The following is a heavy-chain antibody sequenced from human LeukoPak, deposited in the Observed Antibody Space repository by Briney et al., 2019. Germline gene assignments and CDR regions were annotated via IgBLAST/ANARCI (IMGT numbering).Heavy chain of an antibody. J-gene: IGHJ4*02. V-gene: IGHV4-30-4*01. CDR1: GGSISSGDYY. CDR3: ARGDYCGSGSYIPFDY. CDR2: IYYSGST. Sequence: SETLSLTCTVSGGSISSGDYYWSWIRQPPGKGLEWIGYIYYSGSTYYNPSLKSRVTISVDTSKNQFSLKLSSVTAADTAVYYCARGDYCGSGSYIPFDYWGQGTLVTVSS. D-gene: IGHD3-10*01.